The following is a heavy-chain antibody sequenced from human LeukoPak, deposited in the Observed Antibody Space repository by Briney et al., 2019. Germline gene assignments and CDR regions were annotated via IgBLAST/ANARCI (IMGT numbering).Heavy chain of an antibody. Sequence: KPGESLKISCKGSGYSFTSYWIGWVRQMPGKGLEWMGIIYPGDSDTRYSPSFQGQVTISADKSISTAYLQWSSLKASDTAIYYCARRGRPPTTTVTHHFDQWGQGTLVTVSS. CDR1: GYSFTSYW. CDR3: ARRGRPPTTTVTHHFDQ. D-gene: IGHD4-11*01. CDR2: IYPGDSDT. J-gene: IGHJ4*02. V-gene: IGHV5-51*01.